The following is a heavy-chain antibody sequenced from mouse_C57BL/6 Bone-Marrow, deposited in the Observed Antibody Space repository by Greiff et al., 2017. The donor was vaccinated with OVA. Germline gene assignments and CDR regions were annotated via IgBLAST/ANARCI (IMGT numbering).Heavy chain of an antibody. CDR3: AREGVLWGFAY. J-gene: IGHJ3*01. V-gene: IGHV14-3*01. D-gene: IGHD2-14*01. CDR1: GFNIKNTY. Sequence: VQLQQSVAELVRPGASVKLSCTASGFNIKNTYMPWVKQRPEQGLEWIGRIDPANGNTKYAPKFQGKATITADTSSNTAYLQLSSLTSEDTAIYYCAREGVLWGFAYWGQGTLVTVSA. CDR2: IDPANGNT.